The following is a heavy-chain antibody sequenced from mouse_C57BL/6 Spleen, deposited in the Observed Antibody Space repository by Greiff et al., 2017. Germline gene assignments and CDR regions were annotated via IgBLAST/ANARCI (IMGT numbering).Heavy chain of an antibody. CDR2: IDPETGGT. V-gene: IGHV1-15*01. CDR3: TRKGVYDGYHYAMDY. J-gene: IGHJ4*01. Sequence: VQLQQSGAELVRPGASVTLSCKASGYTFTDYEMHWVKQTPVHGLEWIGAIDPETGGTAYNQKFKGKAILTADKSSSTAYMELRSLTSEDSAVYYCTRKGVYDGYHYAMDYWGQGTSVTVSS. CDR1: GYTFTDYE. D-gene: IGHD2-3*01.